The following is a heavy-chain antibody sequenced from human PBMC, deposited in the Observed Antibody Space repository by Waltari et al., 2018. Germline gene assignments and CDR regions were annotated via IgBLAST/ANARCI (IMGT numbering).Heavy chain of an antibody. CDR3: ARGEVGAIPPDY. D-gene: IGHD1-26*01. V-gene: IGHV4-39*07. CDR2: IYYSGST. CDR1: GGSISSSSYY. Sequence: QLQLQESGPGLVKPSETLSLTCTVSGGSISSSSYYWGWIRQPPGKGLEWIGSIYYSGSTYYNPSLKSRVTISVDTPKNQFSLKLSSVTAADTAVYYCARGEVGAIPPDYWGQGTLVTVSS. J-gene: IGHJ4*02.